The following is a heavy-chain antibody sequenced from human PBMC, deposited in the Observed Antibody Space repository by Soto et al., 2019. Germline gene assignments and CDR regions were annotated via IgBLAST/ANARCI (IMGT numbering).Heavy chain of an antibody. D-gene: IGHD3-10*01. Sequence: EVQLVESGGVVVQPGGSLSLSCAAPGFTFVDYAMHWVRQPPGKGLEWVSLISWDGGSTYYADPVKGRFTISRDNSKNSLYLQMNSLRAEDTALYYCAKGGRGYYYGMDVWGQGTTVTVSS. V-gene: IGHV3-43D*04. CDR3: AKGGRGYYYGMDV. CDR2: ISWDGGST. CDR1: GFTFVDYA. J-gene: IGHJ6*02.